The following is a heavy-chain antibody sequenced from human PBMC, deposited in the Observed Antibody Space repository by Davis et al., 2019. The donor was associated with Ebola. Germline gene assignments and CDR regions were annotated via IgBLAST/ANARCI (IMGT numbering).Heavy chain of an antibody. Sequence: ASVKVSCKASGYTFTSYGISWVRQAPGQGLEWMGWISAYNGNTNYAQKLQGRVTMTRDTSTSTVYMELSSLRSEDTAVYYCARADSGSYYFDYWGQGTLVTVSS. J-gene: IGHJ4*02. CDR1: GYTFTSYG. D-gene: IGHD1-26*01. CDR2: ISAYNGNT. V-gene: IGHV1-18*01. CDR3: ARADSGSYYFDY.